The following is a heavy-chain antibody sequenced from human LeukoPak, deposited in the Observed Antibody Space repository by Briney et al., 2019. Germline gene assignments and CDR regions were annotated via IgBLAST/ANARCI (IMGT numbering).Heavy chain of an antibody. J-gene: IGHJ4*02. CDR1: GYTFTSYG. Sequence: ASVKVSFKSSGYTFTSYGISWVRLAPGQGLEWMGWISAYSGNTNYAQNLQGRVTMPTHTSTTTAYMELRSLRSDETAVYYCARAQCSSISGTFDFLRQGTLLTVSS. V-gene: IGHV1-18*01. CDR2: ISAYSGNT. D-gene: IGHD2-2*01. CDR3: ARAQCSSISGTFDF.